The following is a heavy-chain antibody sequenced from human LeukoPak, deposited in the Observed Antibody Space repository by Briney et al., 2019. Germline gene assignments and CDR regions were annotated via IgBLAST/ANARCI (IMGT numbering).Heavy chain of an antibody. CDR2: ISYDGSNK. V-gene: IGHV3-30-3*01. CDR3: ARSPTAINGYFDP. Sequence: PGGSLRLSCTASGFTFTSYAMSWVRQAPGKGLEWVAVISYDGSNKYYADSVKGRFTISRDNSKNKMFLQMNSLRAEDTAVYYCARSPTAINGYFDPWGQGTLVTVSS. CDR1: GFTFTSYA. D-gene: IGHD2-2*01. J-gene: IGHJ5*02.